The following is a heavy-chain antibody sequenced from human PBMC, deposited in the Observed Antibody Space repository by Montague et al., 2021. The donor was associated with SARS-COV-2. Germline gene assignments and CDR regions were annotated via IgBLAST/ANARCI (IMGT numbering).Heavy chain of an antibody. CDR1: GFTFSSYA. CDR2: ISGSGGST. Sequence: SLRLSCAASGFTFSSYAMSWVRQAPGKGLEWVSAISGSGGSTYYADSVKGRFTISRDNSKNTLYLQMNSLRAEDTAVYYCAGTLLWFGELLYHYGMDVWGQGTTVTVSS. D-gene: IGHD3-10*01. V-gene: IGHV3-23*01. J-gene: IGHJ6*02. CDR3: AGTLLWFGELLYHYGMDV.